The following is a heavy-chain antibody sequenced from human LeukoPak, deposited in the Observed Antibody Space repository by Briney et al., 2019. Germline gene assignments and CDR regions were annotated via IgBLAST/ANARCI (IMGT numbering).Heavy chain of an antibody. V-gene: IGHV3-53*01. CDR1: GFTVSNNY. J-gene: IGHJ4*02. Sequence: PGGSLRLSCAASGFTVSNNYMSWVRQAPGQGLEWVSVIYSGGSTYYADSVKGRFTISRDNSKNTLYLQMNSLRAEDTAVYYCARDRASGSYYYFDYWGQGTLVTVSS. D-gene: IGHD1-26*01. CDR3: ARDRASGSYYYFDY. CDR2: IYSGGST.